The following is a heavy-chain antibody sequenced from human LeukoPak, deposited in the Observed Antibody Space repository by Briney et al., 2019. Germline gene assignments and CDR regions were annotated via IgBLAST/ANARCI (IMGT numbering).Heavy chain of an antibody. D-gene: IGHD6-6*01. CDR3: ARRPSRPPRLFDY. Sequence: SETLSLTCTVSGGSISSSSYYWGWIRQPPGKGLEWIGSIYYSGSTYYNPSLKSRVTISVDTSKNQFSLKLSSVTAADTAVYYCARRPSRPPRLFDYWGQGTLVTVSS. CDR2: IYYSGST. CDR1: GGSISSSSYY. J-gene: IGHJ4*02. V-gene: IGHV4-39*01.